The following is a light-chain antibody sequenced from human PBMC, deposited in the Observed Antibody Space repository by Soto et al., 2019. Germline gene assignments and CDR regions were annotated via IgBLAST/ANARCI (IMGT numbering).Light chain of an antibody. Sequence: EIVVTQSPLSLPVILGESASISCRSSQSLLHSNGFNYLYWYLQRPGQSPQLLIYMASSRASWVPDRFSGSGSGTGFTLTITRVEAEDVGIYYCMQAVQTPWSFGQGTKGEIK. CDR3: MQAVQTPWS. V-gene: IGKV2-28*01. CDR1: QSLLHSNGFNY. J-gene: IGKJ1*01. CDR2: MAS.